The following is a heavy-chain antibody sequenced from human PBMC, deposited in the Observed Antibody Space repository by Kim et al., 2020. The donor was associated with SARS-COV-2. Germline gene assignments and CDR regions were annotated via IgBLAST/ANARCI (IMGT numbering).Heavy chain of an antibody. D-gene: IGHD1-1*01. J-gene: IGHJ4*02. CDR1: GDSISRSNYY. CDR2: INYSGSP. Sequence: SETLSLTCTVSGDSISRSNYYWGWNRQPPGKGLEWIGTINYSGSPHYNPSLKSRVTISMDTSKNQVSQKLTSGTAADTAMYYCCNNLSVGGQGTRVTVSS. CDR3: CNNLSV. V-gene: IGHV4-39*01.